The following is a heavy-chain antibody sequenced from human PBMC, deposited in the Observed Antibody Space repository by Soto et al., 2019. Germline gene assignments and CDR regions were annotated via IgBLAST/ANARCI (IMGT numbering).Heavy chain of an antibody. V-gene: IGHV4-61*08. CDR2: IYYSGGT. J-gene: IGHJ5*02. Sequence: NPSETLSLTCHLSGAALSSGGYFSTWVRQTPGKGLEWLGYIYYSGGTNYNPSLKSRVTISLDKSKSQFSLRLISVTAADTAVYYCTREQSDDNYFDPWGQGTLVTVSS. D-gene: IGHD6-19*01. CDR1: GAALSSGGYF. CDR3: TREQSDDNYFDP.